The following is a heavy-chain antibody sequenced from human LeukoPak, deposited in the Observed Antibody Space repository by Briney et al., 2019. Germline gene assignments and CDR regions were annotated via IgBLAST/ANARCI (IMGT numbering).Heavy chain of an antibody. CDR2: IKSKTDGGTT. CDR1: GFTFSNAW. D-gene: IGHD4-17*01. CDR3: TTWAVDYGDWYHFDY. V-gene: IGHV3-15*01. Sequence: GGSLRLSCAASGFTFSNAWMSWVRQAPGKGLEWVGRIKSKTDGGTTDYAAPVKGRFTISRDDSKNRQYLQMNSLKTEDTALYYCTTWAVDYGDWYHFDYWGQGTLVTVSS. J-gene: IGHJ4*02.